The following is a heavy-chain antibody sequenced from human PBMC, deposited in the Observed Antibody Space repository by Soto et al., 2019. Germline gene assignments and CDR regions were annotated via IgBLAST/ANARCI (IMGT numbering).Heavy chain of an antibody. CDR1: SGSISNSSYY. CDR2: IHYRGST. V-gene: IGHV4-39*01. CDR3: VRHRGYYDRSAFYGY. D-gene: IGHD3-22*01. Sequence: QLQLQESGPGLVKPSETLSLTCTVSSGSISNSSYYWGWIRQPPGKGLEWIGNIHYRGSTYYNASLKSRVTIAVDMSKNQFSLKLSSVTAADTAVYYCVRHRGYYDRSAFYGYWGQGTLVTVSS. J-gene: IGHJ4*02.